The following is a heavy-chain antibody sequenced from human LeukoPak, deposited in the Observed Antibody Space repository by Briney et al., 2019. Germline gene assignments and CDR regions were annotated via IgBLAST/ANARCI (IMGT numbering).Heavy chain of an antibody. Sequence: GGSLRLSCAASGFAFNSYGMNWVRQAPGKGLEWVSSISTSTSYIYYADSVKGRFTISRDNAKNSLYLQMNSLRAEDTAVYYCARLAVVAATEDPYYYKYGMDVWGQGTTVTVSS. D-gene: IGHD2-15*01. CDR2: ISTSTSYI. J-gene: IGHJ6*02. CDR1: GFAFNSYG. V-gene: IGHV3-21*01. CDR3: ARLAVVAATEDPYYYKYGMDV.